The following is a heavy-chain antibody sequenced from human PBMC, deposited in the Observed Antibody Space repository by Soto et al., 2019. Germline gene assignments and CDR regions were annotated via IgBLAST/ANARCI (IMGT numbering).Heavy chain of an antibody. V-gene: IGHV1-69*10. J-gene: IGHJ6*03. CDR1: GGTFSSYA. CDR2: IIPILGIA. Sequence: ASVKVSRKASGGTFSSYAISWVRQAPGQGLEWMGGIIPILGIANYAQKFQGRVTITADKSTSTAYMELSSLRSEDTAVYYCAREEGLSAYYYYYMDVWGKGTTVTVSS. CDR3: AREEGLSAYYYYYMDV.